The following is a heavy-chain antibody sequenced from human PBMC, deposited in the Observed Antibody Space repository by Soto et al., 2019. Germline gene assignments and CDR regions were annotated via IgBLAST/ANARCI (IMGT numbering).Heavy chain of an antibody. D-gene: IGHD2-2*01. CDR1: GGTFSSYT. CDR3: ARGYCRSTSCYDREAFQH. V-gene: IGHV1-69*02. J-gene: IGHJ1*01. Sequence: GASVKVSCKASGGTFSSYTISWVRQAPGQGLEWMGRIIPILGIANYAQKFQGRVTITADKSTSTAYMELSSLRSEDTAVYYCARGYCRSTSCYDREAFQHRGQGTLVTVS. CDR2: IIPILGIA.